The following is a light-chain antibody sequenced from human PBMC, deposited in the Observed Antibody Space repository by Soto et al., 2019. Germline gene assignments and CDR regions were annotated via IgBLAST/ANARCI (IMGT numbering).Light chain of an antibody. CDR3: QSYDSSLSAHVV. Sequence: QSVLTQPPSVSGAPGQRVTISCTGSSSNIGAGYDVHWYQQLPGTAPKLLIYGNSNRPSGVPDRFSGSKSGTSASLAITGPQGEDGADYYCQSYDSSLSAHVVFGGGTQLTVL. J-gene: IGLJ2*01. V-gene: IGLV1-40*01. CDR2: GNS. CDR1: SSNIGAGYD.